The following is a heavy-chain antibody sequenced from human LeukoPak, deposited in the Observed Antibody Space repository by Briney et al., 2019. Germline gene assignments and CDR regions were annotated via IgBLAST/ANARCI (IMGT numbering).Heavy chain of an antibody. J-gene: IGHJ4*02. Sequence: PGGSLRLSCAASGFTFSSYWMNWARQAPGKGLEWVASINHNGNVNYYVDSVKGRFTISRDNAKNSLYLQMSNLRAEDTAVYYCARAGSYGDLTGSIDYWGQGTLVTVSS. CDR2: INHNGNVN. D-gene: IGHD4-17*01. V-gene: IGHV3-7*03. CDR3: ARAGSYGDLTGSIDY. CDR1: GFTFSSYW.